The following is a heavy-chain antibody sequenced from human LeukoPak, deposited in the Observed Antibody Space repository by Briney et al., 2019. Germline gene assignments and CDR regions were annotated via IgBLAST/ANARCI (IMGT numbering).Heavy chain of an antibody. J-gene: IGHJ4*02. Sequence: GGSLRLSCAASGFTFSSYGMHWVRQAPGKGLEWVGRSRNKDRSFTTEYAASVKGRFTISRDDSKKSLYLQMNSLKTEDTAIYYCTLTVWDLKLGYWGQGTLVTVSS. D-gene: IGHD3-16*01. CDR3: TLTVWDLKLGY. V-gene: IGHV3-72*01. CDR1: GFTFSSYG. CDR2: SRNKDRSFTT.